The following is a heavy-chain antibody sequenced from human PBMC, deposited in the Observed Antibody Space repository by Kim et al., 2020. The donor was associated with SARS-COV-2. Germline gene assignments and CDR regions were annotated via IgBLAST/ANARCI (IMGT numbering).Heavy chain of an antibody. CDR1: GFTFSNAW. V-gene: IGHV3-15*01. CDR2: IKSKINGGTT. CDR3: TFDLGDYCGGDCYSRV. D-gene: IGHD2-21*02. J-gene: IGHJ6*02. Sequence: GGSLRLSCAASGFTFSNAWMNWVRQAPGKGLEWVGRIKSKINGGTTGYAAPVKGRFTISRDDSKNTLYLQMNSLKTEDTAVYSCTFDLGDYCGGDCYSRVWGQGTTVTVSS.